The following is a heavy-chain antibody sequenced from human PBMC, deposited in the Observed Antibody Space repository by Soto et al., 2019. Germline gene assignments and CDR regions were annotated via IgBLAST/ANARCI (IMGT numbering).Heavy chain of an antibody. J-gene: IGHJ4*02. CDR1: GFTVSSNY. Sequence: EVQLVESGGGLIQPGGSMRLSCAASGFTVSSNYVNWVRQAPGKGLEWVSVIYSGGSTYYADSVKGRFTISRDNSKNTLYLQMNSLRAEDTAVYYCARGFKYSSGWYYFDYWVQGTLVTVSS. CDR2: IYSGGST. CDR3: ARGFKYSSGWYYFDY. V-gene: IGHV3-53*01. D-gene: IGHD6-19*01.